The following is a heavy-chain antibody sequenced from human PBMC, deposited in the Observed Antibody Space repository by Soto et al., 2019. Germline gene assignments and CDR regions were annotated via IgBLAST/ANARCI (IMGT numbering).Heavy chain of an antibody. CDR3: AIEGYSSSWYAFDY. J-gene: IGHJ4*02. Sequence: VQLVQSGAEVKKPGASVKVSCKASGYTFTSYAMHWVPQAPGQRLEWMGWSNSGNGNTKYSQKVQGRVTVTRDTSASTAYMELSSLRSEDTAVYYCAIEGYSSSWYAFDYWGQGTLVTVSS. D-gene: IGHD6-13*01. CDR2: SNSGNGNT. V-gene: IGHV1-3*01. CDR1: GYTFTSYA.